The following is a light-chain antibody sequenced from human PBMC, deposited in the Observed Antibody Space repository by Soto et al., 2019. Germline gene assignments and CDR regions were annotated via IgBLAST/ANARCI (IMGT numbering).Light chain of an antibody. V-gene: IGKV3-11*01. CDR1: QSINNY. CDR3: QYRGIWTPGAT. J-gene: IGKJ4*01. CDR2: DAS. Sequence: EIVLTQSPVTLSLSPGERATLSCRASQSINNYLAWYQQKPGQPPRLLLYDASNRATAIPVRFSGSGSGTGFTLTISIREPEDSAVYYCQYRGIWTPGATFGGGTKVEIK.